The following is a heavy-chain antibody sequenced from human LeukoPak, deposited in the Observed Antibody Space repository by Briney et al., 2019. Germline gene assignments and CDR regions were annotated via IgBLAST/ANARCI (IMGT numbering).Heavy chain of an antibody. CDR2: IYTSGST. CDR3: ARGSLELLPLRYFDY. V-gene: IGHV4-4*07. J-gene: IGHJ4*02. CDR1: GGSISSYY. Sequence: SETLSLTCTVSGGSISSYYWSWIRQPAGKGLEWIGRIYTSGSTNYNPSLKSRVTMSVDTSKNQFSLKLSSVTAADTAVYYCARGSLELLPLRYFDYWGQGTLVTVSS. D-gene: IGHD1-26*01.